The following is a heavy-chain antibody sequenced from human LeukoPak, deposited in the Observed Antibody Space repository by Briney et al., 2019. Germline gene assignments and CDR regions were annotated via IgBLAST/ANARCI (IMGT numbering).Heavy chain of an antibody. CDR3: ARIYSSGWYVTDY. D-gene: IGHD6-19*01. Sequence: QPGGSLRLSCAASGFTFSSYWMHWVRHAPGKGLVWVLRINSDGSSTSYADSVKGRFTISRDNAKNTLYLQMNSLRAEDTAVYYCARIYSSGWYVTDYWGQGTLVTVSS. CDR1: GFTFSSYW. CDR2: INSDGSST. V-gene: IGHV3-74*01. J-gene: IGHJ4*02.